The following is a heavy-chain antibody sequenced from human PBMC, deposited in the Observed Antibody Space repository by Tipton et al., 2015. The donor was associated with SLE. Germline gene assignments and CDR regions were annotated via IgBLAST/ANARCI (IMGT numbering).Heavy chain of an antibody. Sequence: TLSLTCTVSGGSISSGSYYWGWIRQPPGKGLEWIGSIYYSGSTYYNPSLKRRVTISVDTSKNQFSLKLSSVTAADTAVYYCASPSMVATTDDDAFDVWGQGTMVTVSS. V-gene: IGHV4-39*01. CDR2: IYYSGST. J-gene: IGHJ3*01. CDR1: GGSISSGSYY. D-gene: IGHD5-12*01. CDR3: ASPSMVATTDDDAFDV.